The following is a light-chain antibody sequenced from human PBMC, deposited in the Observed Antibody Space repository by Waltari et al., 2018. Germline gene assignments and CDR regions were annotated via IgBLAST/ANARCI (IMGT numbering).Light chain of an antibody. Sequence: DVVLTQSPLFLPVTLGQPASMSCRSSQSTVHRDGNTYLHWYHQSPGRSPRRLMYKISRRECGVPDRFSGSGSGTDFTLKISRVEAEDVGVYYCMQGSHWPRTFGQGTKLEI. CDR3: MQGSHWPRT. V-gene: IGKV2-30*02. CDR1: QSTVHRDGNTY. J-gene: IGKJ2*01. CDR2: KIS.